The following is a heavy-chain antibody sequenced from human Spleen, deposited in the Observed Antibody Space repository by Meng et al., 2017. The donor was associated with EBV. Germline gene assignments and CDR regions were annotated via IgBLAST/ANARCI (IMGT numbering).Heavy chain of an antibody. V-gene: IGHV2-5*01. D-gene: IGHD3-10*01. CDR1: GFSITSSGVG. Sequence: QITLKESGPTLVKPTQTLTLTCSFSGFSITSSGVGVGWIRQPPGEALEWLALICWNDEKRYSASLKSRLTITKDTSKNQVVLIMTNMDPVDTGTYYCAYSYSASGSYVYRPWDNWGQGTLVTVSS. J-gene: IGHJ4*02. CDR2: ICWNDEK. CDR3: AYSYSASGSYVYRPWDN.